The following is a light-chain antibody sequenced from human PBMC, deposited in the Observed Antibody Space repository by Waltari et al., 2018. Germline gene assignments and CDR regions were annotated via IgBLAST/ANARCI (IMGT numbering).Light chain of an antibody. CDR2: EFT. Sequence: QSALTQPASVSGSPGQSITISCSGSSSDVGTYTHVSWYQQHPGEAPKLGIYEFTLRPSGVSDRFSGSKSGNTASLTISGLQAEDEAYYYCCSYAGGGTWVFGGGTKLTVL. J-gene: IGLJ3*02. V-gene: IGLV2-23*02. CDR1: SSDVGTYTH. CDR3: CSYAGGGTWV.